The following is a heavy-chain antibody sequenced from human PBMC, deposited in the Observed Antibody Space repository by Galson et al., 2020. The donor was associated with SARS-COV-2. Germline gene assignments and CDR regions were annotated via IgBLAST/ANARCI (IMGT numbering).Heavy chain of an antibody. CDR3: ARAGTMVRGVRVGSNWFDP. V-gene: IGHV1-8*01. CDR1: GYTFTSYD. Sequence: ASVKVSCKASGYTFTSYDINWVRQATGQGLEWMGWMNPNSGNTGYAQKFQGRVTMTRNTSISTAYMELSSLRSEDTAVYYCARAGTMVRGVRVGSNWFDPWGQGTLVNVSS. J-gene: IGHJ5*02. D-gene: IGHD3-10*01. CDR2: MNPNSGNT.